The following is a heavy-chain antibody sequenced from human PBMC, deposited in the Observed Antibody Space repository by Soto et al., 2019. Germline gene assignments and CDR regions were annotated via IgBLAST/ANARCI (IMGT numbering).Heavy chain of an antibody. J-gene: IGHJ4*02. CDR1: GGTFSSYA. D-gene: IGHD4-4*01. V-gene: IGHV1-69*01. CDR2: IIPIFGTA. CDR3: ARDCRGRWLQSCFDY. Sequence: QVQLVQSGAEVKKPGSSVKVSCKASGGTFSSYAISWVRQAPGQGLEWMGGIIPIFGTANYAQKFQGRVTITADESTSTAYMGLSSLRSEDTAVYYCARDCRGRWLQSCFDYWGQGTLVTVSS.